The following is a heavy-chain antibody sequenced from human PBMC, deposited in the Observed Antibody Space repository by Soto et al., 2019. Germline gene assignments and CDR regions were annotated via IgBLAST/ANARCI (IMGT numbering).Heavy chain of an antibody. J-gene: IGHJ3*02. CDR2: VYHSGST. CDR3: ASATDYYDSSGYYNDAFDT. V-gene: IGHV4-31*03. Sequence: SETLSLTCNVSGDSITSGGYYWSWIRQQPGKGLEWIGYVYHSGSTYYNPSLKSRITMSLDTSKNQFSLKLSSVTVADTAVYYCASATDYYDSSGYYNDAFDTWGQWTMVT. CDR1: GDSITSGGYY. D-gene: IGHD3-22*01.